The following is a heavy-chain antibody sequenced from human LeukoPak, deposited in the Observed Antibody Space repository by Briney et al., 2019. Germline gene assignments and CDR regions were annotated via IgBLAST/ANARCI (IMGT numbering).Heavy chain of an antibody. CDR3: AGHNWNFISPFDY. CDR1: GFTFSSYG. J-gene: IGHJ4*02. D-gene: IGHD1-7*01. V-gene: IGHV3-30*02. CDR2: IRYDGSNK. Sequence: PGGSLRLSCAASGFTFSSYGMHWVRQAPGKGLEWVAFIRYDGSNKYYADSVKGRFTISRDNSKNTLYLQMNSLRAEDTAVYYCAGHNWNFISPFDYWGQGTLVTVSS.